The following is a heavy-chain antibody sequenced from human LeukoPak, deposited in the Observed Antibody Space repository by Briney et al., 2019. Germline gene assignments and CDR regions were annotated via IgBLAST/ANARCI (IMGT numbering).Heavy chain of an antibody. V-gene: IGHV4-34*01. Sequence: SETLSLTCAVYGGSFSGYYWSWIRQPPGKGLEWIGEINHSGSTNYNPSLKSRVTISVDTSKNQFSLKLSSVTAADTAVYYCARAPGDGYYDSSGYYYDCWGQGTLVTVSS. J-gene: IGHJ4*02. D-gene: IGHD3-22*01. CDR2: INHSGST. CDR1: GGSFSGYY. CDR3: ARAPGDGYYDSSGYYYDC.